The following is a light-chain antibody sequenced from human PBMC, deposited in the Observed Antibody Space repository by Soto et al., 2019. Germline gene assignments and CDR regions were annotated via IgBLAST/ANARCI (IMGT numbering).Light chain of an antibody. Sequence: DIQITQSPYTLSASVGDRVTITCRASQRIGDSLAWYQQRPCRATKLLIYDASTLESGVPSRFSGSGFGTEFTLTISSLQPDDFATYYCQESSSSATFGQGTKV. CDR2: DAS. CDR1: QRIGDS. J-gene: IGKJ1*01. CDR3: QESSSSAT. V-gene: IGKV1-5*01.